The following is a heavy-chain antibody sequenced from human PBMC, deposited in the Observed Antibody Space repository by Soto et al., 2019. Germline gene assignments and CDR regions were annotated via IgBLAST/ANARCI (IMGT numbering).Heavy chain of an antibody. CDR2: IKQDGNDL. V-gene: IGHV3-7*01. CDR1: GFTFSSYW. J-gene: IGHJ6*03. D-gene: IGHD3-3*01. Sequence: EVQLVESGGGLVQPGGSLRLSCAASGFTFSSYWMSWVRQAPEKGLEWVANIKQDGNDLYFVDSVKGRFTISRDNAKNSLYLHLSSLRAEDTGVYYCATTIFGVVTHSSYMDVLGKGTTVTGSS. CDR3: ATTIFGVVTHSSYMDV.